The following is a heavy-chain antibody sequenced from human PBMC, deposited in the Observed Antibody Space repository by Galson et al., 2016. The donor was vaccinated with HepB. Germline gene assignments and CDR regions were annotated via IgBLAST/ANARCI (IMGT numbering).Heavy chain of an antibody. CDR1: GYTFTGYY. J-gene: IGHJ5*02. CDR2: ISPNSGGT. D-gene: IGHD1-14*01. V-gene: IGHV1-2*06. Sequence: SVKVSCKASGYTFTGYYMHWVRQAPGQGLEWMGRISPNSGGTNYAQKFQGRVTMTRDTAVSTAYMELSRLRFDDTAIYYCARAATRTTPNNWFDPWGQGTLVTVSS. CDR3: ARAATRTTPNNWFDP.